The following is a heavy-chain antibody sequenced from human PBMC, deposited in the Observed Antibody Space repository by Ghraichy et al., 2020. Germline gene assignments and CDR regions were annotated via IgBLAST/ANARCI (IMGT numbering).Heavy chain of an antibody. D-gene: IGHD2-21*02. CDR3: AREGAYCGGDCYPFDY. V-gene: IGHV3-33*01. CDR2: IWYDGSNK. J-gene: IGHJ4*02. Sequence: GGSLRLSCAASGFTFSSYGMHWVRQAPGKGLEWVAVIWYDGSNKYYADSVKGRFTISRDNSKNTLYLQMNSLRAEDTAVYYCAREGAYCGGDCYPFDYWGQGTLVTVSS. CDR1: GFTFSSYG.